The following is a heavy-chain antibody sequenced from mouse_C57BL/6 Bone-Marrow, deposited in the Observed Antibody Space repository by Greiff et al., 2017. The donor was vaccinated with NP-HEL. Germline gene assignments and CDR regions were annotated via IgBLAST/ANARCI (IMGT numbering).Heavy chain of an antibody. CDR2: IWSGGST. D-gene: IGHD1-1*01. Sequence: VKLVESGPGLVQPSQSLSITCTVSGFSLTSYGVHWVRQSPGKGLEWLGVIWSGGSTDYNAAFISRLSISKDNSKSQVFFKMNSLQADDTAIYYCARNPHYYGSSYVWYFDYWGQGTTLTVSS. CDR1: GFSLTSYG. CDR3: ARNPHYYGSSYVWYFDY. V-gene: IGHV2-2*01. J-gene: IGHJ2*01.